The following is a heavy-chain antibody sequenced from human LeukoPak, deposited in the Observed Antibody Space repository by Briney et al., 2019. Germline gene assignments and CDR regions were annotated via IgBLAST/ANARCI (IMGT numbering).Heavy chain of an antibody. Sequence: PSETLSLTCTVSGGSISSSSYYWGWIRQPPGKGLEWIGSIYYSGSTYYNPSLKSRVTISVDTSKNQFSLKLSSVTAADTAVYYCARSSGNYYNVGAFDIWGQGTMVTVSS. D-gene: IGHD3-10*01. CDR3: ARSSGNYYNVGAFDI. J-gene: IGHJ3*02. V-gene: IGHV4-39*07. CDR1: GGSISSSSYY. CDR2: IYYSGST.